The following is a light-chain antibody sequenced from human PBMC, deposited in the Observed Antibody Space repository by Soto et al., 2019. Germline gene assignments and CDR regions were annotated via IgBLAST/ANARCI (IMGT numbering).Light chain of an antibody. Sequence: DIHLTQYQYSLSAFLEDPVTITCRASQDIADYLAWYQQKPGQVPNLLIYAASTLQSGVPSRFTGSGSGTDFTLTITGLQPEDFATYYCQHDTFGQGTRLEIK. CDR1: QDIADY. CDR3: QHDT. CDR2: AAS. V-gene: IGKV1-27*01. J-gene: IGKJ5*01.